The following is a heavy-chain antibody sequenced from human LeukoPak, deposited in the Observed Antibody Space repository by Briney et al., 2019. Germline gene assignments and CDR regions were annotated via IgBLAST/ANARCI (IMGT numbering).Heavy chain of an antibody. V-gene: IGHV3-33*01. CDR3: ARGHGYYDILTGYYDY. D-gene: IGHD3-9*01. CDR1: GFTFSSYG. Sequence: PGGSLRLSCAASGFTFSSYGMHWVRQAPGKGLEWVAVIWYDGSNKYYADSVKDRFTISRDNSKNTLYLQMNSLRAEDTAVYYCARGHGYYDILTGYYDYWGQGTLVTVSS. CDR2: IWYDGSNK. J-gene: IGHJ4*02.